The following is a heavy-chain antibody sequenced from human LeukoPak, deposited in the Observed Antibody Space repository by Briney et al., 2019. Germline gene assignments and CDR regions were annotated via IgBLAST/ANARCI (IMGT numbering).Heavy chain of an antibody. J-gene: IGHJ4*02. CDR1: GGSISSSSYY. V-gene: IGHV4-39*07. D-gene: IGHD3-10*01. CDR2: IYYSGST. Sequence: SETLSLTCTVSGGSISSSSYYWGWIRQPPGKGLEWIGSIYYSGSTYYNPSLKSRVTISVDTSKNQFSLKLSSVTAADTAVYYCARDAKYYFGSRTYFFFEYWGQGTLLTVSS. CDR3: ARDAKYYFGSRTYFFFEY.